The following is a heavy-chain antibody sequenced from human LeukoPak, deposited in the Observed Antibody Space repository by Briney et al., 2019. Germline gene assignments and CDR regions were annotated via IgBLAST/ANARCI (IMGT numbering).Heavy chain of an antibody. Sequence: PSETLSLTCTVSGGSIISYFWTWIRQPPGKGLEWIGNVDYSGTTKYNPSLKSRVTISVDPSKSQFSLRLSSVTAADTAVYYCARGWGYCSGGNCYFTYFDYWGKGALVTVSS. V-gene: IGHV4-59*01. CDR2: VDYSGTT. CDR3: ARGWGYCSGGNCYFTYFDY. CDR1: GGSIISYF. J-gene: IGHJ4*02. D-gene: IGHD2-15*01.